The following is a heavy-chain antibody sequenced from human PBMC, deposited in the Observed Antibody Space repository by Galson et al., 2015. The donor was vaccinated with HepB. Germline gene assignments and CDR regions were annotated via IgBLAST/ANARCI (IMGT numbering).Heavy chain of an antibody. CDR2: ISTNTGNP. CDR3: ARDRYYDSGNYAY. V-gene: IGHV7-4-1*02. D-gene: IGHD3-10*01. J-gene: IGHJ4*02. Sequence: SVKVSCKASGYTLTNYAMNWVRQAPGQGLEWMGWISTNTGNPSYAQGFTGRFVFSLDTSVSTAYLQISSLEAEDTAVYYCARDRYYDSGNYAYWGQGTLVTVSS. CDR1: GYTLTNYA.